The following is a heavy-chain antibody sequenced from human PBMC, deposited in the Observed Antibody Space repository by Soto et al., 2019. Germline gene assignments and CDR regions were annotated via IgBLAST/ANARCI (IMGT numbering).Heavy chain of an antibody. Sequence: EVQPLESGGGLVQPGGSLRLSCEASGFTFSSYAMSWVRQAPGKGLEWVSAISGSGGSTYYADSVKGRFTISRDNSKNTLYLQMTSLRAEDTAVYYWAKGLVDTAMVKVDCYFDLWGRGTLVTLSS. CDR3: AKGLVDTAMVKVDCYFDL. CDR2: ISGSGGST. J-gene: IGHJ2*01. V-gene: IGHV3-23*01. D-gene: IGHD5-18*01. CDR1: GFTFSSYA.